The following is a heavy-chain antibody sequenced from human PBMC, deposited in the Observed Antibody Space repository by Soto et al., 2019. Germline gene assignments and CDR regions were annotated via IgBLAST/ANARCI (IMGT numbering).Heavy chain of an antibody. Sequence: EVQLVESGGGLVQPGGSLRLSCAASGFTFSSYCMSWVRQAPGKGLEWVANIKQDGSEKYYVDSVKGRFTISRDNAKNSLYLQMNSLRAEDTAVYYCARVPVVTTAPHSFDYWGQGTLVTVSS. V-gene: IGHV3-7*01. CDR2: IKQDGSEK. CDR3: ARVPVVTTAPHSFDY. J-gene: IGHJ4*02. D-gene: IGHD2-21*02. CDR1: GFTFSSYC.